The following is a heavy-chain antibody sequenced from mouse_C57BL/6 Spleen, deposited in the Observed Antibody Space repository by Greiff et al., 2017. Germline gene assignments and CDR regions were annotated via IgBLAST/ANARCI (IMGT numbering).Heavy chain of an antibody. CDR1: GYTFTDYE. J-gene: IGHJ2*01. D-gene: IGHD1-1*01. CDR3: TRRDYSGSSLYYFDC. Sequence: QVQLQQSGAELVRPGASVTLSCKASGYTFTDYEMHWVKQTPVHGLEWIGAIDPETGGTAYNQKFKGKAILTADKSSSTAYMARRSLTSEVSAVYYCTRRDYSGSSLYYFDCWGQGTTLTVSS. CDR2: IDPETGGT. V-gene: IGHV1-15*01.